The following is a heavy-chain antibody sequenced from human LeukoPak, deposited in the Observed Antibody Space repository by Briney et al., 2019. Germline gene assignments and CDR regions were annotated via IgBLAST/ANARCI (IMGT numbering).Heavy chain of an antibody. CDR1: GFTFSSYG. V-gene: IGHV4-39*01. CDR3: TRHQTNNYGPGTPFDF. D-gene: IGHD3-10*01. J-gene: IGHJ4*02. CDR2: IYKTGST. Sequence: GSLRLSCAASGFTFSSYGMHWIRQPPGKGLEWIGSIYKTGSTNYSPSLKSRVFISVDTSNNQFSLNLNSVTAADTAVYFCTRHQTNNYGPGTPFDFWGQGTLVSVSS.